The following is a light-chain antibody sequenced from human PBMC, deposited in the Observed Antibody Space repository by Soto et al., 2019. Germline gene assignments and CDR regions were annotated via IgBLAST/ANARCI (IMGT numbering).Light chain of an antibody. CDR1: QSVSSY. Sequence: EIVLTQSPATLSLSPGERATLSCRASQSVSSYLAWYQQKPGQAPRLLIYDASNRATGIAARFSGSGSGTDFTLTISSLDPEDFAVYYCQQRSNWLYTFGQGTKLEIK. V-gene: IGKV3-11*01. CDR3: QQRSNWLYT. CDR2: DAS. J-gene: IGKJ2*01.